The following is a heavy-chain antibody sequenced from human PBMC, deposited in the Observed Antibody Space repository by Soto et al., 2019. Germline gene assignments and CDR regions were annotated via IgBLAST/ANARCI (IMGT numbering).Heavy chain of an antibody. CDR3: ATLWFGESPY. CDR2: IYYSGST. J-gene: IGHJ4*02. V-gene: IGHV4-39*01. Sequence: QLQLQESGPGLVKPSETLSLTCTVSGGSISSSSYYWGWIRQPPGKGLEWIGSIYYSGSTYYNPSLKSRVTISVYTSKNQFSLKRISVTAADTAVYYCATLWFGESPYWGQGTLVTVSS. D-gene: IGHD3-10*01. CDR1: GGSISSSSYY.